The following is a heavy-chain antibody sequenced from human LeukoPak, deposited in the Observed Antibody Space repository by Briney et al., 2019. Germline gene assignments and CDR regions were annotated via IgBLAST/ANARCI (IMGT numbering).Heavy chain of an antibody. CDR3: ARRRYDILTGYYFEPPNWFDP. V-gene: IGHV5-51*01. CDR1: GYSFTSYW. CDR2: IYPGDSDT. J-gene: IGHJ5*02. Sequence: GESLKISCKGSGYSFTSYWIGWVRQMPGKGLEWMGIIYPGDSDTRYSPSFQGQVTISAGKSISTAYLQWSSLKASDTAMYYCARRRYDILTGYYFEPPNWFDPWGQGTLVTVSS. D-gene: IGHD3-9*01.